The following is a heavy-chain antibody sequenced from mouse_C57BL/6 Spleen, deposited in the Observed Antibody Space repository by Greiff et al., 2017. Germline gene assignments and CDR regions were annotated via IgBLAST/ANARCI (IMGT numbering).Heavy chain of an antibody. D-gene: IGHD1-2*01. CDR2: IHPSDSAT. J-gene: IGHJ2*01. Sequence: QVQLQQPGAELVKPGASVKVSCKASGYTFTSYWMHWVKQRPGQGLEWIGRIHPSDSATNYNQKFKGKATLTVDKSSSTAYMQLSSLTSEDSAVYYCAIGALGLRPQPPFGYWGQGITLTVSS. CDR1: GYTFTSYW. CDR3: AIGALGLRPQPPFGY. V-gene: IGHV1-74*01.